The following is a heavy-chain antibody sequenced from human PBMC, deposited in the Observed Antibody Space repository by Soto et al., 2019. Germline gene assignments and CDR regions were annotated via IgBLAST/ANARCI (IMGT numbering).Heavy chain of an antibody. Sequence: ASVKVSCKASGYTFTSYGISWVRQAPGQGLEWMGWISAYNGNTNYAQKLQGRVTMTTDTSTSTAYMELRSLRSDDTAVYYCARSQRLVEPGPYYFDYWGQGTLVTVSS. CDR2: ISAYNGNT. CDR3: ARSQRLVEPGPYYFDY. V-gene: IGHV1-18*01. J-gene: IGHJ4*02. CDR1: GYTFTSYG. D-gene: IGHD6-13*01.